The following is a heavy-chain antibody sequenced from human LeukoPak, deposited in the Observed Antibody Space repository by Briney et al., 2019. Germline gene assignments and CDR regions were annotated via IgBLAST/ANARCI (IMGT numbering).Heavy chain of an antibody. CDR3: ARQRAYYYDSSGHYQGWFDP. J-gene: IGHJ5*02. Sequence: SETLSLTCTAYGGSISSSSYYWGWIRQPPGKGLEWIGSIYYSGSTYYKASLKSRVTISVDTSKNQFSLKLTSVTAADTAIYYCARQRAYYYDSSGHYQGWFDPWGQGTLVTVSS. CDR1: GGSISSSSYY. D-gene: IGHD3-22*01. V-gene: IGHV4-39*01. CDR2: IYYSGST.